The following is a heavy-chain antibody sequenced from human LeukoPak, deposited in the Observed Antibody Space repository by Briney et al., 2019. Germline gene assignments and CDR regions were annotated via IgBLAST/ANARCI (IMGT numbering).Heavy chain of an antibody. CDR1: GYTFTGYY. CDR3: ARWLQYSYYYMDV. V-gene: IGHV1-2*02. J-gene: IGHJ6*03. D-gene: IGHD5-24*01. Sequence: ASVKVSCKASGYTFTGYYMHWVRQAPGQGLEWMGWINPNSGGTNYAQKFQGRVTMTRDTSISTAYMELSKLRSDDTAVYYCARWLQYSYYYMDVWGKGTTVTVSS. CDR2: INPNSGGT.